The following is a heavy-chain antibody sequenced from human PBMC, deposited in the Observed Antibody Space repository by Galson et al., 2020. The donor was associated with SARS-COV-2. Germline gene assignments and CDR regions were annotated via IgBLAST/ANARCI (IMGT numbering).Heavy chain of an antibody. J-gene: IGHJ4*02. CDR2: IFYDGSS. CDR3: ARHAGNYGSNTYFDS. CDR1: GDSINYNDNY. D-gene: IGHD4-17*01. Sequence: SETLSLTCAVYGDSINYNDNYWGWIRQPPGRGLEWIGSIFYDGSSYYNPSLKSRVILSVDTSKNQFSLKLDSVTAADTALFFCARHAGNYGSNTYFDSWGQGTLVSVSS. V-gene: IGHV4-39*01.